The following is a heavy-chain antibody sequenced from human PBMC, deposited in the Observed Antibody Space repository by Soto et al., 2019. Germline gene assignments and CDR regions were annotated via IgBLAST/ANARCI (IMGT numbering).Heavy chain of an antibody. Sequence: TMSHKCPVGDGCISRYYPSCIQKKPGKGLEWIGYIYYSGSTNYNPSLKSRVTISVDTSKNQFSLKLSSVTAADTAVYYCATTGYCGGDCSSVAFDIWGQGTMVTXSS. D-gene: IGHD2-21*01. CDR2: IYYSGST. V-gene: IGHV4-59*08. CDR3: ATTGYCGGDCSSVAFDI. J-gene: IGHJ3*02. CDR1: DGCISRYY.